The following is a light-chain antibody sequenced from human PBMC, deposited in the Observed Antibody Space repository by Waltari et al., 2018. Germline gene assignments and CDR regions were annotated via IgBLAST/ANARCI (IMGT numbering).Light chain of an antibody. CDR3: QQSYRTPWT. CDR1: QTITTY. J-gene: IGKJ1*01. CDR2: AAY. Sequence: DIQMTQSPSSLSASVGDRVTIPCRASQTITTYLSWYQQKPGKAPKLLISAAYSLQSGVPSRFSGSGSGTDFTLTISNLQPEDFATYHCQQSYRTPWTFGQGTKVEI. V-gene: IGKV1-39*01.